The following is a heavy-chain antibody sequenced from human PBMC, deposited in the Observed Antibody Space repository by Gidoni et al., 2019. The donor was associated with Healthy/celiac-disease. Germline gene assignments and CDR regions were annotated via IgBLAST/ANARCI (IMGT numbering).Heavy chain of an antibody. CDR1: GGSFSGYY. V-gene: IGHV4-34*01. CDR3: AREPAVAPPPFFDY. Sequence: QVQLQQLGAGLLKPSETLSLTCAVYGGSFSGYYWSWIRQPPGKGLEWIGEINHSGSTNYNPSLKSRVTISVDTSKNQFSLKLSSVTAADTAVYYCAREPAVAPPPFFDYWGQGTLVTVSS. J-gene: IGHJ4*02. CDR2: INHSGST. D-gene: IGHD6-19*01.